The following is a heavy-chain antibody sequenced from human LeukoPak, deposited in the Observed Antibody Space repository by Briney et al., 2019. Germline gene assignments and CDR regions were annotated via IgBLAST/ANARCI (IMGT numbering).Heavy chain of an antibody. CDR3: ARQGEHYYGSGDNFDP. J-gene: IGHJ5*02. D-gene: IGHD3-10*01. CDR2: INHSGST. Sequence: PSETLSLTCAVYGGSFSGYYWNWIRQPPGKGLEWIGEINHSGSTNYNPSLKSRVTISVDTSKNQFSLKLSSVTAADTAVYYCARQGEHYYGSGDNFDPWGQGTLVTVSS. CDR1: GGSFSGYY. V-gene: IGHV4-34*01.